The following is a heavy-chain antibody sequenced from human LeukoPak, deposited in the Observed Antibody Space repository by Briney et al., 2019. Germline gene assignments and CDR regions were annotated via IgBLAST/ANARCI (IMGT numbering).Heavy chain of an antibody. CDR2: INPNSGGT. Sequence: ASVNVSCKASGYTFTGYYMHWVRQAPGQGLEWMGWINPNSGGTNYAQKFQGRVTMTRDTSISTAYMELSRLRSDDTAVYYCARDVIAAAGVDYWGQGTLVTVSS. CDR1: GYTFTGYY. J-gene: IGHJ4*02. V-gene: IGHV1-2*02. CDR3: ARDVIAAAGVDY. D-gene: IGHD6-13*01.